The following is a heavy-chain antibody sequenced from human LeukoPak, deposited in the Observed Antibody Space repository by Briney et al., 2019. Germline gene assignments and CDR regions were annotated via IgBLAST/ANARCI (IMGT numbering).Heavy chain of an antibody. CDR3: ARLHSSSWYYGWFDP. V-gene: IGHV4-34*01. CDR2: INHSGST. Sequence: SETLSLTCAVYGGSFSGYYWSWIRQPPGKGLEWIGEINHSGSTNYNPSLKSRVTISVDTSKNQFSLKLSSVTAADTAVYYCARLHSSSWYYGWFDPWGQGTLVTVS. D-gene: IGHD6-13*01. CDR1: GGSFSGYY. J-gene: IGHJ5*02.